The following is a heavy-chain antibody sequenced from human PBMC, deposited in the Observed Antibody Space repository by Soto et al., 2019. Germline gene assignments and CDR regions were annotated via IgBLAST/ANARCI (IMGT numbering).Heavy chain of an antibody. Sequence: EVQLVESGGGLVQPGRSLRLSCAASGFTFDDYAMHWVRQAPGKGLEWVSGISWNSGSIGYADSVKGRFTISRDNAKNSLYLQMNSLRAEDTALYYCAKDRLRWYGVRIPDWYFELWGRCTLVSVSS. CDR3: AKDRLRWYGVRIPDWYFEL. J-gene: IGHJ2*01. D-gene: IGHD2-21*01. CDR1: GFTFDDYA. V-gene: IGHV3-9*01. CDR2: ISWNSGSI.